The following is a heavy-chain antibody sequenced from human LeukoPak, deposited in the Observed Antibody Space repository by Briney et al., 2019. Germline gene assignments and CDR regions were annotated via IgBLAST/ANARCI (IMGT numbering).Heavy chain of an antibody. Sequence: GGSLRLSCAASGFTFSSYAMSWVRQAPGKGLEWVSAISSSGGSTYYADSVKGRFTISRDNAKNSLYLQMNSLRAEDTAVYYCARDPYSNYFIDYWGQGTLVTVSS. D-gene: IGHD4-11*01. CDR2: ISSSGGST. CDR1: GFTFSSYA. J-gene: IGHJ4*02. V-gene: IGHV3-23*01. CDR3: ARDPYSNYFIDY.